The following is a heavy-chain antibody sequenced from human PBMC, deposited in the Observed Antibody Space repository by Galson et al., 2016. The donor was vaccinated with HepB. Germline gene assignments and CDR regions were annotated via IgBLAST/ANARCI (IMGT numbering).Heavy chain of an antibody. CDR3: ARDDFWTGPPSASFSFDY. Sequence: SLRLSCAASGFIFNNYAIHWVRQAPGKGLEWVAVVSDDGSNKYYADSVKGRFTISRDNSKNTLYLQMNSLRAEDTAVFDCARDDFWTGPPSASFSFDYWGQGTLVTVSS. V-gene: IGHV3-30-3*01. CDR2: VSDDGSNK. CDR1: GFIFNNYA. D-gene: IGHD3/OR15-3a*01. J-gene: IGHJ4*02.